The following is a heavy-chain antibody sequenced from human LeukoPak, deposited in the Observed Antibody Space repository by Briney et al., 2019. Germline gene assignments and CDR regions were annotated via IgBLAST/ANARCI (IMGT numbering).Heavy chain of an antibody. CDR2: IIPIFGTA. Sequence: SVTVSCKASGGTFSSYAISWVRQAPGQGLEWMGGIIPIFGTANYAQKFQGRVTITADESTSTAYMELSSLRSEDTAVYYCARPKDYDFWSGYSGDAFDIWGQGTMVTVSS. J-gene: IGHJ3*02. CDR3: ARPKDYDFWSGYSGDAFDI. D-gene: IGHD3-3*01. V-gene: IGHV1-69*13. CDR1: GGTFSSYA.